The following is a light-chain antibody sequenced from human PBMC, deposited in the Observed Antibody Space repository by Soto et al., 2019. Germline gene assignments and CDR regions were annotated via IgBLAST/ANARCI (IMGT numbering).Light chain of an antibody. Sequence: QSALTQPASVSGSPGQSIAISCTGTSSEVGGYNYVSWYQQHPGKAPKFMIYDVSNRPSGVSTRFSGSKSGNTASLTISGLQAEHEADYYCNSYTTSNTRQIVFGTGTKLTVL. CDR3: NSYTTSNTRQIV. CDR1: SSEVGGYNY. CDR2: DVS. V-gene: IGLV2-14*01. J-gene: IGLJ1*01.